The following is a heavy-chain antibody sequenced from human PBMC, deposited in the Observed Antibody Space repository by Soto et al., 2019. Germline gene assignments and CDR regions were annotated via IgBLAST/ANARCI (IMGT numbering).Heavy chain of an antibody. CDR1: GGTFSSYA. J-gene: IGHJ5*02. CDR3: ARDYDGWFDP. CDR2: IIPIFGTA. V-gene: IGHV1-69*01. Sequence: QVQLVQSGAEVKKPGSSVKVSCKASGGTFSSYAISWVRQAPGQGLEWMGGIIPIFGTANYAQRFQGGVTITADESTSTAYMELGSLGSEDTAVYYCARDYDGWFDPWGQGTLVTVSS. D-gene: IGHD3-3*01.